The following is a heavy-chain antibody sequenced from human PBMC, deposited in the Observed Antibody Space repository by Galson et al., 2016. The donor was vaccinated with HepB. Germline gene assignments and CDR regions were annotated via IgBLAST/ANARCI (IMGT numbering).Heavy chain of an antibody. CDR3: ARVGVISVLRGVVSASWFDP. CDR2: IHDSGTT. CDR1: GGSISRSSSY. J-gene: IGHJ5*02. Sequence: SETLSLTCSVSGGSISRSSSYWGWIRQPPVKGLEWIGTIHDSGTTYYRPSLKSRVTISVDTSKNQFSLKLRSVTAADTAVYYCARVGVISVLRGVVSASWFDPWGQGTLVTVSS. V-gene: IGHV4-39*01. D-gene: IGHD3-10*01.